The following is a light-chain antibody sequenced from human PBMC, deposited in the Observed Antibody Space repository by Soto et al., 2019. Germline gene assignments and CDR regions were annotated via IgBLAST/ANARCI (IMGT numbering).Light chain of an antibody. J-gene: IGKJ5*01. V-gene: IGKV3-15*01. CDR1: QSFSNN. Sequence: EIVLTQSPGTLSLSPGERATLSCRARQSFSNNLSCYQQKPGQAPRLLIYGASTRATGSPARCSGRGSGTEFTLSISSLQPGDVGIYSCQQYHTWPPITFGQGTRLEIK. CDR2: GAS. CDR3: QQYHTWPPIT.